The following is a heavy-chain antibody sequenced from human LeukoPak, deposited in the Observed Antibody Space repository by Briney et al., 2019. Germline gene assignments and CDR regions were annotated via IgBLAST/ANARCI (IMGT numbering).Heavy chain of an antibody. D-gene: IGHD6-13*01. CDR3: ARSLGYTSSWYLDY. Sequence: ASVKVSCKASGYTFTVYYIHWVRQAPGQGLEWMGWINPNNGGTNYAQKFQGRVTMTRDTSITTAYMELSRLRSDDTAVYYCARSLGYTSSWYLDYWGQGTLVTVSA. CDR1: GYTFTVYY. J-gene: IGHJ4*02. V-gene: IGHV1-2*02. CDR2: INPNNGGT.